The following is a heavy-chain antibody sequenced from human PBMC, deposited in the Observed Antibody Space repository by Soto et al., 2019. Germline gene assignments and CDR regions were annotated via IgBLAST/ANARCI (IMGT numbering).Heavy chain of an antibody. Sequence: GGSLRLSCSASGFTFSSYGMHWVRQAPGKGLEWVPLIWSDGGNTYYADSVKGRFTISRDNSKNTLYLQMNSLRAEDTAVYYCARKAYCSSTSCPDYYYYYMDVWGKGTTVTVSS. J-gene: IGHJ6*03. CDR1: GFTFSSYG. D-gene: IGHD2-2*01. V-gene: IGHV3-33*01. CDR2: IWSDGGNT. CDR3: ARKAYCSSTSCPDYYYYYMDV.